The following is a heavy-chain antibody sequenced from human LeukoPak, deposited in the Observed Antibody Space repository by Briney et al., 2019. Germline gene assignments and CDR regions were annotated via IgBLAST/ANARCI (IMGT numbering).Heavy chain of an antibody. Sequence: GGSLRLSCAASGFTFSSYAMSWVRQAPGKGLEWVSGISGSSGSTYYADSVKGRFTISRDNSKNTLYLQMNSLRAEDTAVYYCAKDRAHYDILTGSDYWGQGTLVTVSS. CDR3: AKDRAHYDILTGSDY. D-gene: IGHD3-9*01. V-gene: IGHV3-23*01. J-gene: IGHJ4*02. CDR1: GFTFSSYA. CDR2: ISGSSGST.